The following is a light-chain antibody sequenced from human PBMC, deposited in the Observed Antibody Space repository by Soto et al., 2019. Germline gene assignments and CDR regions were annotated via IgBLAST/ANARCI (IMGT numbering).Light chain of an antibody. CDR3: QQSSTYSWT. J-gene: IGKJ1*01. CDR2: KAS. CDR1: QSIGSW. V-gene: IGKV1-5*03. Sequence: DIQMTQSPSTLSASVGDRVTITCRASQSIGSWLAWYQHKPGKAPKLLMYKASRLESGVPSRFSGSGSGTEFTLTISSLQPDDFATYYCQQSSTYSWTFGQGTKVEIK.